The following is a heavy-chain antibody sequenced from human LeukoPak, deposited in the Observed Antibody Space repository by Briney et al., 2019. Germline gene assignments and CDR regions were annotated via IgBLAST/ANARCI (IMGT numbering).Heavy chain of an antibody. CDR1: GFTFSIYS. V-gene: IGHV3-48*01. D-gene: IGHD2-15*01. CDR2: ISADSNTI. J-gene: IGHJ2*01. CDR3: ARDRAAPTWFFDL. Sequence: GGSLRLSCAASGFTFSIYSMNWVRQAPGEGLEWLSYISADSNTIYYADSVKGRFTISRDNAKTSLYLQMNTLRAEDTAVYYCARDRAAPTWFFDLWGRGTLVLVSS.